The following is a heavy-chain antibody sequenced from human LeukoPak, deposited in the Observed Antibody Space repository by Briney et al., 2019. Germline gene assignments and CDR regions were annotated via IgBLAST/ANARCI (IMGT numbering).Heavy chain of an antibody. J-gene: IGHJ4*02. CDR2: ISSSSDYI. CDR3: ARDNTIFGVVPYYFDY. V-gene: IGHV3-21*01. CDR1: GFTFSTYS. Sequence: PGGSLRLSCAASGFTFSTYSMNWVRQAPGKGLEWVSSISSSSDYIHYADSLKGRFTISRDNAKNSLYLQMNSLRAEDTAVYYCARDNTIFGVVPYYFDYWGQGTLVTVSS. D-gene: IGHD3-3*01.